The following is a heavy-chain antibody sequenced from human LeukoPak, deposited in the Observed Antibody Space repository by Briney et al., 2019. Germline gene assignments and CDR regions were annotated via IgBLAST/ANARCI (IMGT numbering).Heavy chain of an antibody. J-gene: IGHJ4*02. V-gene: IGHV1-69*04. CDR3: ARAYYYGPQREHFDY. CDR1: GGTFSSYA. D-gene: IGHD3-10*01. CDR2: IIPILGIA. Sequence: SVKVSCKASGGTFSSYAISWVRQAPGQGLEWMGRIIPILGIANYAQKFRGRVTITADKSTSTAYMELSSLRSEDTAVYYCARAYYYGPQREHFDYWGQGTLVTVSS.